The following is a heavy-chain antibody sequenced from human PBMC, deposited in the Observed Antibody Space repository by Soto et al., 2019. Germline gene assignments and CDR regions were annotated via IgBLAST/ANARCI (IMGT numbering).Heavy chain of an antibody. D-gene: IGHD6-13*01. Sequence: QVQLVQSGAEVKKPGASVKVSCKASGYTVTSYVISGVRQPPGQGIEWMGWISAYNGHTNYAQKLQGRVTMTTDTATSTAYMALRRLRSDVTAVYYCAITYSSSYGFDSWGQVTLVTVSS. CDR3: AITYSSSYGFDS. CDR2: ISAYNGHT. V-gene: IGHV1-18*01. J-gene: IGHJ4*02. CDR1: GYTVTSYV.